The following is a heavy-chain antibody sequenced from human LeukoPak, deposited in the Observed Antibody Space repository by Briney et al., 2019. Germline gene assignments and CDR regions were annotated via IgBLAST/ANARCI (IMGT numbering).Heavy chain of an antibody. Sequence: GASVKVSCKSSGYTFTTYGISWVRQAPGQGLEWVGLINPTGTTTLYAQKFRGRITLTRDMSATTDYMELSSLTSEDTAVYYCARDNSVGDIAWWFDPWGQGTLVTVSS. V-gene: IGHV1-46*01. J-gene: IGHJ5*02. CDR2: INPTGTTT. CDR1: GYTFTTYG. CDR3: ARDNSVGDIAWWFDP. D-gene: IGHD1-26*01.